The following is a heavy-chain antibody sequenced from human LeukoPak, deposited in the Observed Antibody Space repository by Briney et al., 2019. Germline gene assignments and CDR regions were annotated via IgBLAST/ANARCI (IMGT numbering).Heavy chain of an antibody. D-gene: IGHD6-19*01. CDR2: FDPEDGET. Sequence: ASVTVSCKVSGYTLTELSMHWVRQAPGKELEWMGGFDPEDGETIYAQKFQGRVTMTEDTSTDTAYMELSSLRSEDTAVYYCATDLSYSSGWSFDYWGQGTLVTVSS. V-gene: IGHV1-24*01. CDR3: ATDLSYSSGWSFDY. CDR1: GYTLTELS. J-gene: IGHJ4*02.